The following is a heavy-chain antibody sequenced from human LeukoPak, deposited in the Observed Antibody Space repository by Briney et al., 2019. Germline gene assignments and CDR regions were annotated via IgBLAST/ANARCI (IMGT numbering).Heavy chain of an antibody. CDR2: MNPNSGNT. D-gene: IGHD2-15*01. V-gene: IGHV1-8*01. CDR3: ARGLGGYCSGGSCYYVDY. Sequence: ASVKVSCKASGYTFTSYDINWVRQATGQGLEWMGWMNPNSGNTGYAQKFQGRVTMTRNSSISTAYMELSSLRSEDTAVYYCARGLGGYCSGGSCYYVDYWGQGTLVTVSS. CDR1: GYTFTSYD. J-gene: IGHJ4*02.